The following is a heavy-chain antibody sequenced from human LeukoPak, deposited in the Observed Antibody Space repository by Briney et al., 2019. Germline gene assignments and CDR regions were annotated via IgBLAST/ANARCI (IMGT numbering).Heavy chain of an antibody. CDR1: GGSISSHY. D-gene: IGHD3-3*01. CDR3: ARRYDFWSGYSFDP. V-gene: IGHV4-59*08. CDR2: IYYTGST. Sequence: PSETLSLTCTVSGGSISSHYWSWIRQPPGKELEWIGYIYYTGSTNYNPSLKSRVTISVDTSKNQFSLKLSSVTAADTAVYYCARRYDFWSGYSFDPWGQGTLVTVSS. J-gene: IGHJ5*02.